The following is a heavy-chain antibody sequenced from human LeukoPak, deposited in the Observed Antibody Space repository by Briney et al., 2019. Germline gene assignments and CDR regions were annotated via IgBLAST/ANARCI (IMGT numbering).Heavy chain of an antibody. V-gene: IGHV4-59*11. J-gene: IGHJ4*02. CDR3: ARVKDSDGGYFDC. CDR2: IYYSGST. CDR1: GGSISSHY. D-gene: IGHD3-16*01. Sequence: SETLSLTCTVSGGSISSHYWSWIRQPPGKGLEWIGYIYYSGSTNYNPSLKSRVTISVDTSKNQFSLKLSSVTAADTAVYYCARVKDSDGGYFDCWGQGTLVTVSS.